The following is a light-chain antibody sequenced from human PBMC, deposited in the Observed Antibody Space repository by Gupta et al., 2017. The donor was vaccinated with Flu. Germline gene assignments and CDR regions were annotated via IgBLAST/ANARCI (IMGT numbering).Light chain of an antibody. CDR2: AAS. CDR3: LQHNSYPVI. V-gene: IGKV1-17*01. CDR1: QGVGKY. Sequence: DIQMTQSPSSLSASVGDRVTITCRASQGVGKYLGWYQQKPGKAPKVLIYAASNLQAGVPSRFSGSGSGTEFTLTISSLQPEDFATYYCLQHNSYPVIFGGGT. J-gene: IGKJ4*01.